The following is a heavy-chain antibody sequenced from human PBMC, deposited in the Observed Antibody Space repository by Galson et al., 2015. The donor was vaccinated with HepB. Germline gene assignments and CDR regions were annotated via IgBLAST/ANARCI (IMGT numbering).Heavy chain of an antibody. CDR1: GFTFSSYG. Sequence: SLRLSCAASGFTFSSYGMHWVRQAPGKGLEWVAVIWYDGSNKYYADSVKGRFTISRDNSKNTLYLQMNSLRAEDTAVYYCARALKNEDSSGWYGPDYWGQGTLVTVSS. CDR3: ARALKNEDSSGWYGPDY. D-gene: IGHD6-19*01. CDR2: IWYDGSNK. V-gene: IGHV3-33*01. J-gene: IGHJ4*02.